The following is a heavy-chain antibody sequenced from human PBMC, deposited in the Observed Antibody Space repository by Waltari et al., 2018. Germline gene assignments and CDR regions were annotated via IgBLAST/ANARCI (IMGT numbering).Heavy chain of an antibody. CDR3: VHRRAETVTXPDTFDL. J-gene: IGHJ3*01. CDR1: GLSVTTTGVG. D-gene: IGHD4-17*01. V-gene: IGHV2-5*02. CDR2: IFWDDDR. Sequence: IXLKESGPTXVKPTQTLTLTCTVSGLSVTTTGVGVGXIRQPPGKALEWLALIFWDDDRRYXPSLTSRLTITKXTSXNQVVXRXTNMDPAXXXTYFXVHRRAETVTXPDTFDLXGQGTLVTVXS.